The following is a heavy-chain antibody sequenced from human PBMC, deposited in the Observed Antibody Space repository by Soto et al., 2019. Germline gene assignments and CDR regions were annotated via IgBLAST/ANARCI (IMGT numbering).Heavy chain of an antibody. CDR2: INYSGST. V-gene: IGHV4-34*01. CDR3: ARAISSSPSPGLNWFDP. J-gene: IGHJ5*02. CDR1: GGSFSGYY. D-gene: IGHD6-6*01. Sequence: SETLSLTCAVFGGSFSGYYWNWIRQPPGKGLEWIGTINYSGSTNYNPSLKNRVTISVDTSKNQFSLKLSSVTAADTAVYYCARAISSSPSPGLNWFDPWGQGTLVTVS.